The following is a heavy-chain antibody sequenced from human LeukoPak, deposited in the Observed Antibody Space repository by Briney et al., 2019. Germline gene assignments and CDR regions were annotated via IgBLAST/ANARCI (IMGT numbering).Heavy chain of an antibody. CDR1: GFTFSSYG. D-gene: IGHD3-10*01. Sequence: GGSLRLSCAASGFTFSSYGMHWVRQAPGKGLEWVAVIWYVGSNKYYADSVKGRFTISRDNAKNTLYLQMNSLRTEDTAVYYCVRSLGGDDSWGQGTLVSVSS. CDR3: VRSLGGDDS. J-gene: IGHJ4*02. V-gene: IGHV3-33*03. CDR2: IWYVGSNK.